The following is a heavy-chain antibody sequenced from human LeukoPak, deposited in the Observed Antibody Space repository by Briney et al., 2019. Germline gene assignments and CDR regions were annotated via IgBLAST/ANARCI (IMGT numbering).Heavy chain of an antibody. CDR2: IRSSGGST. Sequence: GGSLRLSCAASGFTFSSYAMSWIRQAPGKGLEWVSSIRSSGGSTFYADSVRGRFTISRDNSKNTLYLQMNSLRAEDTAVYYCAKEGFDSWGQGTLVTVSS. CDR3: AKEGFDS. CDR1: GFTFSSYA. V-gene: IGHV3-23*01. J-gene: IGHJ4*02.